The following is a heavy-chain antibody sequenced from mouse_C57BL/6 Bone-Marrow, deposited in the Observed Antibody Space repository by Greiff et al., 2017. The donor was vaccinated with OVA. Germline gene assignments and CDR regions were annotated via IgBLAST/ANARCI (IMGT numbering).Heavy chain of an antibody. CDR1: GFNIKDDY. CDR2: IDPENGDT. J-gene: IGHJ1*03. CDR3: TTSLGRLGYCDV. D-gene: IGHD4-1*01. V-gene: IGHV14-4*01. Sequence: EVQLQQSGAELVRPGASVKLSCTASGFNIKDDYMHWVKQRPEQGLEWIGWIDPENGDTEYASKFQGKATITADTSSNTAYLQLSSLTSEDTAVYYCTTSLGRLGYCDVWGTGTTVTVSS.